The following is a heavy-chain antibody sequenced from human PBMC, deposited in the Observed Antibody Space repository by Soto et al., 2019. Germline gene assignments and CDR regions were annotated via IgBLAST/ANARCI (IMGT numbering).Heavy chain of an antibody. CDR3: AKDPLPGAFPYSNCVSYSGSRMDV. D-gene: IGHD1-26*01. CDR2: ISCDGSNK. Sequence: GGCLRLSCSAAGFSFTSYGMDWVRQAPGKGLEWVAVISCDGSNKYYADSVKGRFTISRDNSKNTLYLQMNSLRAEDRVVYDCAKDPLPGAFPYSNCVSYSGSRMDVWGQGPTVTVSS. CDR1: GFSFTSYG. J-gene: IGHJ6*02. V-gene: IGHV3-30*18.